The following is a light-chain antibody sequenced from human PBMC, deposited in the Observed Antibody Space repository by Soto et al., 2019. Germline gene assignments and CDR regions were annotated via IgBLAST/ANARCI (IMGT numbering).Light chain of an antibody. CDR3: SALYDSLSGVV. V-gene: IGLV1-47*01. Sequence: QSVLTQPPSASGTPGQRVTISCSGSSSNIGSNHVYWYQQFPGTAPKLLMYRSDQRPSGVPDRFSGSTSGTSASLAISGRRSDDEDDYYCSALYDSLSGVVFGGGTKLTVL. J-gene: IGLJ2*01. CDR2: RSD. CDR1: SSNIGSNH.